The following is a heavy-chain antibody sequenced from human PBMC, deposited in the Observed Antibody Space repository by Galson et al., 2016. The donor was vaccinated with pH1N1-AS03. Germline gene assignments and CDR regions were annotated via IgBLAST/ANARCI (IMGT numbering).Heavy chain of an antibody. Sequence: SLRLSCAASGLTFSTYSMHWVRQAPGRGLEWVALISYDGTKKFYADSVKGRFTISRDTSKNTLYLQMNSLRVEDTAVYYCTRGSGSGWYGSYYDYWGQGTLVPVSS. D-gene: IGHD6-19*01. V-gene: IGHV3-30*04. CDR1: GLTFSTYS. CDR2: ISYDGTKK. CDR3: TRGSGSGWYGSYYDY. J-gene: IGHJ4*02.